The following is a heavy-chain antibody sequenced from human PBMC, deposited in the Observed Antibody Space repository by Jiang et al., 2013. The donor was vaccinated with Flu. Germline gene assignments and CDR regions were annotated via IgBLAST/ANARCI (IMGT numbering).Heavy chain of an antibody. V-gene: IGHV4-34*01. D-gene: IGHD4-17*01. Sequence: KPSETLSLTCAVYGGSFSGYYWSWIRQPPGKGLEWIGEINHSGSTNYNPSLKSRVTISVDTSKNQFSLKLSSVTAADTAVYYCARGRSTVTTFWYFDLWGRGTLVTVSS. CDR2: INHSGST. CDR3: ARGRSTVTTFWYFDL. J-gene: IGHJ2*01. CDR1: GGSFSGYY.